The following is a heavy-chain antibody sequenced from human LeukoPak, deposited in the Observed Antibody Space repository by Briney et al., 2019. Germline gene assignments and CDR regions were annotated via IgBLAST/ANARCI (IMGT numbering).Heavy chain of an antibody. CDR1: GFTASSHY. CDR2: VYSGGKT. J-gene: IGHJ4*02. CDR3: TRGISKGGLVGPLGYS. D-gene: IGHD2-15*01. V-gene: IGHV3-53*01. Sequence: PGGSLRLSCAASGFTASSHYMNWVRQAPGKGLEWVSVVYSGGKTYYADSVRRRFTISRDDSKNTVFLQMNSLSAEDTAVYYCTRGISKGGLVGPLGYSWGQGTLVTVSS.